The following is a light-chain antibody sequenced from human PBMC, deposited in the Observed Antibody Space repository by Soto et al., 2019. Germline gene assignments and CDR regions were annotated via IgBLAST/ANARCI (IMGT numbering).Light chain of an antibody. V-gene: IGLV2-14*01. Sequence: QSVLTQPASVYGSPGQSITISFTGTSSDVGGYNFVSWYQQHPGKAPKLMIFEVNNRPSGVSNRFSGSKSGNTASLTISGLQAEDEADYYCSSWTSSTTQVLGGGTKLTVL. J-gene: IGLJ2*01. CDR1: SSDVGGYNF. CDR2: EVN. CDR3: SSWTSSTTQV.